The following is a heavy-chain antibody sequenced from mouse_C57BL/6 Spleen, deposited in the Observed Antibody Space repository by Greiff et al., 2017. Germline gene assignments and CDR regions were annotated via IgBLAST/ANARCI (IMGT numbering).Heavy chain of an antibody. CDR2: IYPGDGDT. CDR1: GYAFSSSW. CDR3: AGRGYDMDY. Sequence: QVQLQQSGPELVKPGASVKISCKASGYAFSSSWMNWVKQRPGKGLEWIGRIYPGDGDTNYNGKFKGKATLTADKSSSTAYMQLSSLTSEDSAVYFCAGRGYDMDYWGQGTSVTVSS. V-gene: IGHV1-82*01. J-gene: IGHJ4*01.